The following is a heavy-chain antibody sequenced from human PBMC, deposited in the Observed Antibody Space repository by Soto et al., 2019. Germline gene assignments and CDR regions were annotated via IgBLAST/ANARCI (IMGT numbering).Heavy chain of an antibody. D-gene: IGHD3-10*01. J-gene: IGHJ4*02. Sequence: QVQLVQSGAEVMKPGSSVKVSCKASGGTFSSYAISWVRQAPGQGLEWMRGIIPIFGTANYAQKFQGRVTITADESTSTAYMELSSLRSEDTAVYYCAGLILEYYYGSGSYYNGYFDYWGQGTLVTVSS. CDR3: AGLILEYYYGSGSYYNGYFDY. CDR1: GGTFSSYA. V-gene: IGHV1-69*01. CDR2: IIPIFGTA.